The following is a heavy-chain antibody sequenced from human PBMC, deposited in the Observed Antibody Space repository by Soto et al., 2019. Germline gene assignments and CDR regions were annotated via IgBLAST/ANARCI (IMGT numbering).Heavy chain of an antibody. CDR3: ARDLRGELLSWFDP. Sequence: ASVKVSCKASGYTFNSYAMHWVRQAPGQRLEWMGWINAGNGNTKYSQKFQGRVTITRDTSASTAYMELSSLRSEDTAVYYCARDLRGELLSWFDPWGQGTLVTVSS. CDR1: GYTFNSYA. J-gene: IGHJ5*02. V-gene: IGHV1-3*01. CDR2: INAGNGNT. D-gene: IGHD3-10*01.